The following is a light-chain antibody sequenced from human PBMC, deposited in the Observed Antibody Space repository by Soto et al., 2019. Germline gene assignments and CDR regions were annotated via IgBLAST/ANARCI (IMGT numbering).Light chain of an antibody. CDR2: DAY. CDR1: QSCRGL. V-gene: IGKV3-11*01. CDR3: QQTKTTQWT. Sequence: EVALTQSPVTLSLSPGERATLSCRASQSCRGLLAWYQQKPGQAPRLLIYDAYNRATGIPPRFSGGGSGTDFTLTSSSLQPEDFATYYCQQTKTTQWTFGQGTKV. J-gene: IGKJ1*01.